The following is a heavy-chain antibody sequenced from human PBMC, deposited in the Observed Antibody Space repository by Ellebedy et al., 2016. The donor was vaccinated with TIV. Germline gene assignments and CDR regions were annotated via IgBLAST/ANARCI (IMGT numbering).Heavy chain of an antibody. CDR2: IIAYNGNT. D-gene: IGHD2-2*01. J-gene: IGHJ5*02. Sequence: AASVKVSCKTSGYTFTSYGISWVRRAPGQGLEWMGWIIAYNGNTNYAQMLQGRVTMTTDTFTSTAYMELRSLRSDDTAVYYCARYCNSTTCSNRVDPWGQGTLVTVSS. V-gene: IGHV1-18*04. CDR1: GYTFTSYG. CDR3: ARYCNSTTCSNRVDP.